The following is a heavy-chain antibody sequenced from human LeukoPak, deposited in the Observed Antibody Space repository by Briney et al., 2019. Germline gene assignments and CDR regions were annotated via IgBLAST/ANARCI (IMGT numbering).Heavy chain of an antibody. CDR3: ARDMPGLLWFGELTFDAFDI. CDR2: MNPNSGNT. V-gene: IGHV1-8*03. CDR1: GYTFNNYD. J-gene: IGHJ3*02. Sequence: ASVKVSCKASGYTFNNYDINWVRQATGQGLEWMGWMNPNSGNTGYAQKFQGRVTITMDTSRSTAYMELSSLRSEDTAVYYCARDMPGLLWFGELTFDAFDIWGQGTMVTVSS. D-gene: IGHD3-10*01.